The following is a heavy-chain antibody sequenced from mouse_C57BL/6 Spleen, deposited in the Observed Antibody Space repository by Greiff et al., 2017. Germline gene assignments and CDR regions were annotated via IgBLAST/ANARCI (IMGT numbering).Heavy chain of an antibody. CDR1: GYTFTDYE. V-gene: IGHV1-15*01. Sequence: QVQLKQSGAELVRPGASVTLSCKASGYTFTDYEMHWVKQTPVHGLEWIGAIDPETGGTAYNQKFKGKAILTADTSSSTAYMELRSLTSEDSAVYYSTREGTDYGSSGDYWGQGTTVTVSS. CDR3: TREGTDYGSSGDY. CDR2: IDPETGGT. D-gene: IGHD1-1*01. J-gene: IGHJ2*01.